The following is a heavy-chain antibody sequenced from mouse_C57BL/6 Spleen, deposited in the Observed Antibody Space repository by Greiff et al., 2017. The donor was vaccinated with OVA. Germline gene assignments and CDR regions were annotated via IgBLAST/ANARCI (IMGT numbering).Heavy chain of an antibody. Sequence: EVQLQQSGPGLVKPSQSLSLPCSVTGYSITSGYYWNWIRQFPGNKLEWMGYISYDGSNNYNPSLKNRISITRDTSKNQFFLKLNSVTTEDTATYYCARRRIYYGNLYYAMDYWGQGTSVTVSS. V-gene: IGHV3-6*01. CDR2: ISYDGSN. CDR3: ARRRIYYGNLYYAMDY. CDR1: GYSITSGYY. D-gene: IGHD2-1*01. J-gene: IGHJ4*01.